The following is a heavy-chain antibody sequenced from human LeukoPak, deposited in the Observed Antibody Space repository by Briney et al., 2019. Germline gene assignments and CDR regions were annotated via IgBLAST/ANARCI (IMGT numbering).Heavy chain of an antibody. Sequence: PGGSLRLSCAASGITLSDFWFSWVRQAPGKGLEWVARIKAKIHGETIDNAAPVRGRFIISRDDSRNTVYLQMNSLKFEDTAMYYCTRRSTIWGRGTRVTVSS. V-gene: IGHV3-15*01. D-gene: IGHD5-24*01. CDR1: GITLSDFW. CDR2: IKAKIHGETI. J-gene: IGHJ4*02. CDR3: TRRSTI.